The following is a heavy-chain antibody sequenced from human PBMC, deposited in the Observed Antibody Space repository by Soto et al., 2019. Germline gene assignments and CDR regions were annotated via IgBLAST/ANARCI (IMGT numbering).Heavy chain of an antibody. CDR2: ISGYNGNT. CDR3: ARDREYYYESSGNYYYHYGLDV. J-gene: IGHJ6*02. D-gene: IGHD3-22*01. V-gene: IGHV1-18*04. CDR1: GYTFTDYG. Sequence: QVQLVESGAEVKKPGASVKVSCKASGYTFTDYGISWVRQAPGQGLEWMGWISGYNGNTKYAQKFQGRVTMTTDTPTNTAYMELRSLRSADTAVYYCARDREYYYESSGNYYYHYGLDVWGQGTAVTVS.